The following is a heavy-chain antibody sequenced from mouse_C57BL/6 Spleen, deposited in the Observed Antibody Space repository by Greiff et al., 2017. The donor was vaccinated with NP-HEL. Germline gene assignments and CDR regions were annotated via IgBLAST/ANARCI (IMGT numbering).Heavy chain of an antibody. CDR3: AREAVVGDY. CDR2: IYPGSGNT. CDR1: GYTFTDYY. D-gene: IGHD1-1*01. J-gene: IGHJ2*01. V-gene: IGHV1-76*01. Sequence: VKLQESGAELVRPGASVKLSCKASGYTFTDYYINWVKQRPGQGLEWIARIYPGSGNTYYNEKFKGKATLTAEKSSSTAYMQLSSLTSEDSAVYFCAREAVVGDYWGQGTTLTVSS.